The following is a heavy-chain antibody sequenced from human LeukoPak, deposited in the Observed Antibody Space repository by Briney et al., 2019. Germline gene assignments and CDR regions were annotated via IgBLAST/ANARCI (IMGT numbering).Heavy chain of an antibody. D-gene: IGHD2-21*02. CDR3: ARDYCGGDCYSYWFDP. J-gene: IGHJ5*02. CDR2: IIPILGIA. CDR1: GGTFSSYA. V-gene: IGHV1-69*04. Sequence: WASVKVSCKASGGTFSSYAISWVRQAPGQGLEWMGRIIPILGIANYAQKFQGRVTITADKSTSTVYMELSSLRSEDTAVYYCARDYCGGDCYSYWFDPWGQGTLVTVSS.